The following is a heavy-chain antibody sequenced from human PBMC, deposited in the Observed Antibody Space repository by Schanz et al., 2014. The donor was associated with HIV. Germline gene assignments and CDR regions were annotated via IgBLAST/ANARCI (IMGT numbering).Heavy chain of an antibody. CDR2: NSGSGGAT. J-gene: IGHJ5*02. Sequence: EGQLLDSGGGLVQPGGALRLSCVASGFTFNNYAMNWVRQAPGKGLEWVSANSGSGGATYYADSVKGRFTISRDNSKNTLYLQMKNLRVDDTAVYYCTNCGNPWGQGTVVTVSS. CDR1: GFTFNNYA. V-gene: IGHV3-23*01. CDR3: TNCGNP.